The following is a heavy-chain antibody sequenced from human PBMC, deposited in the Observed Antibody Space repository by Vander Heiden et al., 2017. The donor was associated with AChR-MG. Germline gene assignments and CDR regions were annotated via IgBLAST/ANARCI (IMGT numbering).Heavy chain of an antibody. CDR3: ARMIRDIIVVPPASGYFDP. J-gene: IGHJ5*02. Sequence: QVQLVQSGAEVKKPGSSVKIYCTSSGDTFNNSPITWVRQAPGQGLEWMGAFMPFFGAPNYAQKFQDRLTMTADESTNTVYMELSSLRSEDTAVYYCARMIRDIIVVPPASGYFDPWGQGTLVTVSS. CDR2: FMPFFGAP. CDR1: GDTFNNSP. V-gene: IGHV1-69*01. D-gene: IGHD2-2*01.